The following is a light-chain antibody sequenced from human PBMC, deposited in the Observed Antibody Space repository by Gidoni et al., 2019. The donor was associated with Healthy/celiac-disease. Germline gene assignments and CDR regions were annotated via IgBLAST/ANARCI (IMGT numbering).Light chain of an antibody. CDR1: QSISSY. Sequence: DIQMTQSPSSLSASVGDRLTITCRASQSISSYLNWYQQKPGKVPELLIYAASSLQSGVPSRFSGSGSGTDFTLTISSLQPEDFATYYCQQSYSTPRTFGQGTKVEIK. V-gene: IGKV1-39*01. CDR2: AAS. J-gene: IGKJ1*01. CDR3: QQSYSTPRT.